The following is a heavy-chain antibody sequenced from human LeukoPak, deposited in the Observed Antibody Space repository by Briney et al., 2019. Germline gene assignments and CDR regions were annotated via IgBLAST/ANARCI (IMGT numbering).Heavy chain of an antibody. Sequence: PGGSLRLSCAASGFTFTNAWMSWVRQAPGKGLEWVSGTGVSGDNTYYADSVKGRFTIARDDSKNTLYLQMNNLRAEDTAVYYCAREIWATGIGWFDPWGQGTLVTVSS. CDR3: AREIWATGIGWFDP. D-gene: IGHD3-9*01. CDR1: GFTFTNAW. J-gene: IGHJ5*02. CDR2: TGVSGDNT. V-gene: IGHV3-23*01.